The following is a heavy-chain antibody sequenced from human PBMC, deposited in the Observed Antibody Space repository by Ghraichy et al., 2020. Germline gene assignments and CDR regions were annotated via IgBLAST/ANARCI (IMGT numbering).Heavy chain of an antibody. Sequence: GGSLRLSCAASGFTFSSYSMNWVRQAPGKGLEWVSSISSSSSYIYSADSVKGRFTISRDNAKNSLYLQMNSLRAEDTAVYYCARDFSSSLGEAFVNWGQGTMVTVSS. CDR3: ARDFSSSLGEAFVN. D-gene: IGHD6-13*01. CDR2: ISSSSSYI. V-gene: IGHV3-21*01. CDR1: GFTFSSYS. J-gene: IGHJ3*02.